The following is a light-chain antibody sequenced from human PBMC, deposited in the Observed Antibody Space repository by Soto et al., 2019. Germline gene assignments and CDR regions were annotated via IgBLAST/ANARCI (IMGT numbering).Light chain of an antibody. Sequence: AIQLTQSPSSLSASVGDRVTITFRASEAIRSALGWYQQKPGKVPKLLIYAASILQSGVPSRFRGSGSGTDFTLTISSLQPEDFATYYCLLDSRSFWALGQGT. CDR1: EAIRSA. V-gene: IGKV1-6*01. CDR2: AAS. J-gene: IGKJ1*01. CDR3: LLDSRSFWA.